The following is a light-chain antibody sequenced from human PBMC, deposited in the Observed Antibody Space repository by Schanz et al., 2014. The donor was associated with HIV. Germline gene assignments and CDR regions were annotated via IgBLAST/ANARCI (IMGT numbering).Light chain of an antibody. V-gene: IGLV1-51*01. CDR3: GTWDSSLSGVV. CDR1: ALNVGDNS. Sequence: QSVLTQPPSVSALPGQRVTISCSGGALNVGDNSVSWYQQFPGTAPKLLIFANYQRPSEIPDRFSGSKTGTSATLGITGLQTGDEADYYCGTWDSSLSGVVFGGGTKLTVL. J-gene: IGLJ2*01. CDR2: ANY.